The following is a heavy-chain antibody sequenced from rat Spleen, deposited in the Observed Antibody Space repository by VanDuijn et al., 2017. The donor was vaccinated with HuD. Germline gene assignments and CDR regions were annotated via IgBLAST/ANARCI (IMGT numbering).Heavy chain of an antibody. Sequence: EVQLVESGGGLVQPGRSLKLSCVASGFTFSNYDMAWVRQAPTKGLEWVASISTGGGNTYYRDSVKGRFTISRDKAKSTLYLQMDSLRSEETATYYCARSGTYYYVMDAWGQGASVTVSS. CDR3: ARSGTYYYVMDA. J-gene: IGHJ4*01. D-gene: IGHD1-4*01. CDR1: GFTFSNYD. CDR2: ISTGGGNT. V-gene: IGHV5S23*01.